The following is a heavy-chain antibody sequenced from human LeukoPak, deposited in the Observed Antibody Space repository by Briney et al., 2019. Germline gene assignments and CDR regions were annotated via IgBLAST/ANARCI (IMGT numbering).Heavy chain of an antibody. V-gene: IGHV3-23*01. Sequence: GGSLRLSCAASGFTFSSYDMHWVRKAPGKGLEWVSAISGSGGSTYYADSVKGRFTISRDNSKNTLYLQMNSLRAEDTAVYYCAKERSEATSFDYWGQGTLVTVSS. CDR2: ISGSGGST. CDR3: AKERSEATSFDY. D-gene: IGHD5-12*01. CDR1: GFTFSSYD. J-gene: IGHJ4*02.